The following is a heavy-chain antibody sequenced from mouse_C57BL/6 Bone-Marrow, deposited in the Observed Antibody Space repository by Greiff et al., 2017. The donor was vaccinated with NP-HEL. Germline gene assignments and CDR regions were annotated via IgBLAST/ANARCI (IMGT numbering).Heavy chain of an antibody. V-gene: IGHV5-4*01. CDR3: ARELGRKGFAY. CDR2: ISDGGSYT. Sequence: EVQRVESGGGLVKPGGSLKLSCAASGFTFSSYAMSWVRQTPEKRLEWVATISDGGSYTYYPDNVKGRFTISRDNAKNNLYLQMSHLKSEDTAMYYCARELGRKGFAYWGQGTLVTVSA. CDR1: GFTFSSYA. D-gene: IGHD4-1*01. J-gene: IGHJ3*01.